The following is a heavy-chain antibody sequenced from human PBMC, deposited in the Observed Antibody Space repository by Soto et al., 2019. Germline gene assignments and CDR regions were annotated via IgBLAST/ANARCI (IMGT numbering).Heavy chain of an antibody. CDR2: IWYDGSNK. J-gene: IGHJ6*02. V-gene: IGHV3-33*07. Sequence: PGGSLRLSCAASGFTFTRYSMNWVRQAPGKGLEWVAVIWYDGSNKYYADSVKGRFTISRDNSKNTLYLQMNSLRAEDTAVYYCARDQIGYCSSTSCFLGARMDVWGQGTTVTVSS. D-gene: IGHD2-2*01. CDR3: ARDQIGYCSSTSCFLGARMDV. CDR1: GFTFTRYS.